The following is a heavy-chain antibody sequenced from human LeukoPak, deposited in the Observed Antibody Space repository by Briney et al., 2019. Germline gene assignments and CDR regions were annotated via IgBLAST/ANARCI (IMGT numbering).Heavy chain of an antibody. CDR3: ARVTMIVGHGMDV. J-gene: IGHJ6*02. CDR1: GGSISSGGYY. CDR2: IYYSGST. D-gene: IGHD3-22*01. Sequence: SQTLSLTCTVSGGSISSGGYYWSWIRQHPGKGLEWIAYIYYSGSTYYNPSLKSRVTISVDTSKNQFSLRLSSVTAADTAVYYCARVTMIVGHGMDVWGQGTTVTVSS. V-gene: IGHV4-31*03.